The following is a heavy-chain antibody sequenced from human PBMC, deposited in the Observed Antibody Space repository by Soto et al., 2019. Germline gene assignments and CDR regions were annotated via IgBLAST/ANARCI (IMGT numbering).Heavy chain of an antibody. Sequence: QVQLVQSGAEVKKPGASVKVSCKASGYTFTSYGISWVRQAPGQGLEWMGWISAYNGNTNYAQKLEGRVTMTADTSTSTAYMELRSLRSDDTAVYYCARAYCTNGVCYFQLDYWGQGTLVTVSS. CDR1: GYTFTSYG. CDR3: ARAYCTNGVCYFQLDY. V-gene: IGHV1-18*01. D-gene: IGHD2-8*01. J-gene: IGHJ4*02. CDR2: ISAYNGNT.